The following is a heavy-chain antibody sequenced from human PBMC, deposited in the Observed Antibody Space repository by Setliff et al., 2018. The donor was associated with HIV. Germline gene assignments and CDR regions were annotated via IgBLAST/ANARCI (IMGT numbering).Heavy chain of an antibody. V-gene: IGHV4-59*08. CDR1: GGSMSSYY. CDR3: IRTSNDLETYYHHYYSMDV. CDR2: IYYSGST. D-gene: IGHD2-21*02. J-gene: IGHJ6*03. Sequence: PSETLSXXCTVSGGSMSSYYWSWIRQPPGKGLEWIGYIYYSGSTTYNPSLKSRVTISVDTTKNQFSLKRRSVTAADTAVYNRIRTSNDLETYYHHYYSMDVWXXGTTVTVSS.